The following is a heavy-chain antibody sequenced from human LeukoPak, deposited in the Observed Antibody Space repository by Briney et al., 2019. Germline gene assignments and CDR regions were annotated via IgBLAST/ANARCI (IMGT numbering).Heavy chain of an antibody. V-gene: IGHV3-7*01. Sequence: GGSLRLSCAASGFTFSNYWMSWVRQAPGKGLEWVANIKQDGGEKYYVDSVEGRFTISRDNAKNSLYLQMNSLRAEDTAVYYCARRRGSSGSFFFDYWVQGTLVTVSS. CDR2: IKQDGGEK. D-gene: IGHD1-26*01. J-gene: IGHJ4*02. CDR3: ARRRGSSGSFFFDY. CDR1: GFTFSNYW.